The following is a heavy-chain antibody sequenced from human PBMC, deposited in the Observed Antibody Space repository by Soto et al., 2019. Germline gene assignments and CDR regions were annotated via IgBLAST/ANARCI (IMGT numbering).Heavy chain of an antibody. D-gene: IGHD6-13*01. CDR2: IYHSGIT. CDR1: GGSISSGGYS. J-gene: IGHJ4*02. CDR3: ASSHAGAHITAAVH. V-gene: IGHV4-30-2*01. Sequence: QLQLQESGSGLVKPSQTLSLTCAVSGGSISSGGYSWSWILQPPGKGLEWIGYIYHSGITYYNPSLKSRVTISVDRSMNQFSLKLSSVTAADTAVYYCASSHAGAHITAAVHWGQGTLVTVSS.